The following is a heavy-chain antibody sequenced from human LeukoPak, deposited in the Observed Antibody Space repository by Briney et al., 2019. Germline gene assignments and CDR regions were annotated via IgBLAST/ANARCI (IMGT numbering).Heavy chain of an antibody. CDR3: ARTSGYSYGYWDYYYGMDV. D-gene: IGHD5-18*01. Sequence: AASVKVSCKASGYTFTSYYMHWVRQAPGQGLEWMGIINPSGGSTSYAQKFQGRVTMTRDTSTSTVYMELSSLRSEDTAVYYCARTSGYSYGYWDYYYGMDVWGQGTTVTVSS. J-gene: IGHJ6*02. CDR1: GYTFTSYY. CDR2: INPSGGST. V-gene: IGHV1-46*01.